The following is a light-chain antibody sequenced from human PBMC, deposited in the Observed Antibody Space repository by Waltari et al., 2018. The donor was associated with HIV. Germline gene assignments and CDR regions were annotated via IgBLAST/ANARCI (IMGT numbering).Light chain of an antibody. CDR2: EAI. V-gene: IGLV2-23*01. CDR1: SSDVGHYNL. J-gene: IGLJ2*01. CDR3: SSYGGSSIWL. Sequence: QSALTQPASVSGSPGQSITISCTGPSSDVGHYNLVSWYQQHPGKAPKLIIYEAIKRPSGVSDRISGSKSASTASLTISGLQADDEADYFCSSYGGSSIWLFGGGTKLTVL.